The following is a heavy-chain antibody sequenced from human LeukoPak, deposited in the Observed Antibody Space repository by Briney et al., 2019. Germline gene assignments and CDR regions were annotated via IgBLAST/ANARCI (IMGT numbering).Heavy chain of an antibody. CDR3: ASWVSSWYTRSAFDI. CDR1: GYTFTSYD. D-gene: IGHD6-13*01. J-gene: IGHJ3*02. V-gene: IGHV1-8*03. CDR2: MNPNSGNT. Sequence: GASVKVSCKASGYTFTSYDINWVRQATGQGLEWMGWMNPNSGNTGYAQKFQGRVTITRNTSISTAYMELSSLRSEDTAVYYCASWVSSWYTRSAFDIWGQGTMVTVSS.